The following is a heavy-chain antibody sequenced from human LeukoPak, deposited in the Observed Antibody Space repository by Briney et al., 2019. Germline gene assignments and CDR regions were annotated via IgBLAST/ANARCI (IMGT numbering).Heavy chain of an antibody. CDR3: ARDGTLHGITIFGVDSYYYMDV. D-gene: IGHD3-3*01. V-gene: IGHV1-69*13. J-gene: IGHJ6*03. Sequence: SVKVSCKASGGTFSSYAISWVRQAPGQGLEWMGGIIPIFGTANYAQKFQGRVTITADESTSTAYMELSSLRSEDTAVYYCARDGTLHGITIFGVDSYYYMDVWGKGTTVTVSS. CDR2: IIPIFGTA. CDR1: GGTFSSYA.